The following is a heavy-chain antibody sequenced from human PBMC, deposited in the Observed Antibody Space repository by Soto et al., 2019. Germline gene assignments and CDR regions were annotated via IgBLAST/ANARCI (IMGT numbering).Heavy chain of an antibody. V-gene: IGHV3-30*03. D-gene: IGHD6-19*01. J-gene: IGHJ4*02. CDR1: VFPFTTYG. CDR3: ARGTPYTTGWYYFEF. Sequence: GGSLLLSCAASVFPFTTYGMHWVRQAPGKGLDLVAVISCDGTNKFYEDSVDGRFTISRDNSKNTLFLQMNSLRPEDTAVYYCARGTPYTTGWYYFEFWGQGTLVT. CDR2: ISCDGTNK.